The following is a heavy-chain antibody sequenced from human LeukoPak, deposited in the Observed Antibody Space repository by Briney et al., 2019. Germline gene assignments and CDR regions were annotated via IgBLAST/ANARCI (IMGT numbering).Heavy chain of an antibody. Sequence: PGGSLRLSCAASGFTFSSYAMSWVRQAPGKGLEWVSAISGSGGSTYYADSVKGRFTISRDNSKNTLYLQMNSLRAKDTAVYYCAKPGDYGDYLYYFDYWGQGTLVTVSS. D-gene: IGHD4-17*01. V-gene: IGHV3-23*01. CDR2: ISGSGGST. CDR3: AKPGDYGDYLYYFDY. CDR1: GFTFSSYA. J-gene: IGHJ4*02.